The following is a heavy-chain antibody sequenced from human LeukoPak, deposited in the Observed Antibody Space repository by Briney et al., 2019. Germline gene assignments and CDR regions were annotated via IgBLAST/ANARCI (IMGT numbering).Heavy chain of an antibody. CDR1: GFTFSSYA. CDR2: ISYDGSNK. Sequence: GGSLRLSCAASGFTFSSYAMHWVRQAPGKGLEWVAVISYDGSNKYYADSVKGRFTISRDNSKNTLYLQMNSLRAEDTAVYYCARGESTTRWGQGTLVTVSS. J-gene: IGHJ4*02. D-gene: IGHD3-16*01. V-gene: IGHV3-30-3*01. CDR3: ARGESTTR.